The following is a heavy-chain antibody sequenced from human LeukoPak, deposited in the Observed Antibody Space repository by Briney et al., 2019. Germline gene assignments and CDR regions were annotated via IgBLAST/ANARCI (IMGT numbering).Heavy chain of an antibody. CDR3: AGEGEYGQSYS. CDR1: GNSISYESYY. V-gene: IGHV4-30-2*01. J-gene: IGHJ5*02. Sequence: SQTLSLTCAVSGNSISYESYYWNWIRQAPGKGPEWIGNIYRGRTRLNPSYTSRVAISVDMSKSQVSLSLTSVTAADTAIYYCAGEGEYGQSYSWGQGVLVVVSA. D-gene: IGHD4-17*01. CDR2: IYRGRT.